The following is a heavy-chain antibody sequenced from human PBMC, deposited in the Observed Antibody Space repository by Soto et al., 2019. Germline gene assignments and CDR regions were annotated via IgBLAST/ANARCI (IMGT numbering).Heavy chain of an antibody. CDR1: GFTFSSFA. CDR2: ISGRSEKT. D-gene: IGHD6-25*01. Sequence: GGSLRLSCAASGFTFSSFAMSWVRQAPGKGLEWVSSISGRSEKTYYADSVKGRFTISRDNSKDTLYLQMSSLRPEDTAVYYCTKDSRSAWHPYYFDFWGQGTLVTVSS. V-gene: IGHV3-23*01. J-gene: IGHJ4*02. CDR3: TKDSRSAWHPYYFDF.